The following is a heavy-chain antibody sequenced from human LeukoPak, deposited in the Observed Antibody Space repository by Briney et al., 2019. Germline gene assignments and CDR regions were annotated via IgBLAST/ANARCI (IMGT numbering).Heavy chain of an antibody. V-gene: IGHV2-5*01. Sequence: QSGPTLVNPTQTLTLTCTFSGFSLSTSGVGVGWIRQPPGKALEWLALIYWNDDRRYSPSLKSRLTITKDTSKNQVVLTMTNMDPVDTATYYCAHSGTSIVVVPAAILFDYWGQGTLVTVSS. D-gene: IGHD2-2*02. CDR1: GFSLSTSGVG. CDR3: AHSGTSIVVVPAAILFDY. CDR2: IYWNDDR. J-gene: IGHJ4*02.